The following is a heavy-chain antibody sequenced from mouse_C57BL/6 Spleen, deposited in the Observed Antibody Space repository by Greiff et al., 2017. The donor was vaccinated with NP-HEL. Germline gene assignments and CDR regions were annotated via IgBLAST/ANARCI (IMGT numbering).Heavy chain of an antibody. CDR1: GFTFSDYG. J-gene: IGHJ3*01. V-gene: IGHV5-17*01. CDR3: ARPGGSSPWFAY. Sequence: EVQGVESGGGLVKPGGSLKLSCAASGFTFSDYGMHWVRQAPEKGLEWVAYISSGSSTIYYADTVTGRFTISRDNAKNTLFLQMTSLRSEDTAMYYCARPGGSSPWFAYWGQGTLVTVSA. CDR2: ISSGSSTI. D-gene: IGHD1-1*01.